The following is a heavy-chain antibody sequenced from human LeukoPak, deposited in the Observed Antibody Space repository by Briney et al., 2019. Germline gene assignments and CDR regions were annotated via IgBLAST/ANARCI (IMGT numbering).Heavy chain of an antibody. CDR2: MNSAGTTI. V-gene: IGHV3-74*01. J-gene: IGHJ4*01. CDR3: IREVQVRESASSGL. CDR1: GFTIRGFW. D-gene: IGHD1-1*01. Sequence: PGGSLRLPCAASGFTIRGFWMHWLRQVPGEGLVWVARMNSAGTTINYADSVKGRFTISRDNVRNTLHLQMNNLSLEDTAVYFCIREVQVRESASSGLWGRRTLVTVS.